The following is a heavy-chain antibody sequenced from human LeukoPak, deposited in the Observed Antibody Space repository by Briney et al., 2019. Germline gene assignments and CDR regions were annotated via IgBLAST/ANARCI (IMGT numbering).Heavy chain of an antibody. CDR1: GFTFSSYS. D-gene: IGHD2-2*01. CDR3: ARIPDTYCSSTSCYLDY. V-gene: IGHV3-21*01. Sequence: GGSLSLSCAASGFTFSSYSMNWVRPAPGKGLEWVSSISSSGSYIYYADSVKGRFTISRDNAKNSLYLQMNSLRAEDTAVYYCARIPDTYCSSTSCYLDYWGQGTLVTVSS. CDR2: ISSSGSYI. J-gene: IGHJ4*02.